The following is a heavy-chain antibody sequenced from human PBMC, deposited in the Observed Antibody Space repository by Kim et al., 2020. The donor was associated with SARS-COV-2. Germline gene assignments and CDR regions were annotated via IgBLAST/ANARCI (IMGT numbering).Heavy chain of an antibody. V-gene: IGHV1-46*01. Sequence: ASVKVSCKASGYTFTSYYMHWVRQAPGQGLEWMGIINPSGGSTSYAQKFQGRVTMTRDTSTSTVYMELSSLRSEDTAVYYCARGGVLRRYYYGMDVWGQGTTVTVSS. J-gene: IGHJ6*02. CDR1: GYTFTSYY. CDR2: INPSGGST. D-gene: IGHD2-8*01. CDR3: ARGGVLRRYYYGMDV.